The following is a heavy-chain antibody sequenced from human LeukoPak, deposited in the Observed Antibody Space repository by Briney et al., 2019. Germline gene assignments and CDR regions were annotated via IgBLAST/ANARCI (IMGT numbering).Heavy chain of an antibody. Sequence: GSLRLSCAASGFTFSSYGMHWVRQAPGKGLEWVAFIRYDGSNKYYADSVKGRFTISRVNAKNSLYLQMNSLRAEDTAVYYCARDALGMPDYWGQGTLVTVSS. CDR3: ARDALGMPDY. J-gene: IGHJ4*02. CDR2: IRYDGSNK. D-gene: IGHD2-2*01. CDR1: GFTFSSYG. V-gene: IGHV3-30*02.